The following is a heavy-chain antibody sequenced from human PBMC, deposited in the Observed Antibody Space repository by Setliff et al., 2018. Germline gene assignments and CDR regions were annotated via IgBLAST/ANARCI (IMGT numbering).Heavy chain of an antibody. D-gene: IGHD3-22*01. CDR1: GGSISSYY. V-gene: IGHV4-4*07. CDR3: ARSGRGYYDSSGQFDY. CDR2: IYTSGST. J-gene: IGHJ4*02. Sequence: PSETLSLTCTVSGGSISSYYWSWIRQPAGKGLEWIGRIYTSGSTNYNPSLKSRVTMSVDTSKNQFSLKLSSVTAADTAVYYCARSGRGYYDSSGQFDYWGQGTLVTVSS.